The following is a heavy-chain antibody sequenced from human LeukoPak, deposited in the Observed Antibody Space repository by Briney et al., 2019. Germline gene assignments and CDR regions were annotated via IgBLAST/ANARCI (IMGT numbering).Heavy chain of an antibody. CDR1: GGSISSYY. CDR3: ARGDAWNYRGLYYYYMDV. D-gene: IGHD1-7*01. V-gene: IGHV4-59*01. CDR2: IYYSGST. J-gene: IGHJ6*03. Sequence: PSETLSLTCTVSGGSISSYYWSWLRQPPGKGLEWIGYIYYSGSTNYNPSLKSRVTISVDTSKNQFSLKLSSVTAADTAVYYCARGDAWNYRGLYYYYMDVWGKGTTVTVSS.